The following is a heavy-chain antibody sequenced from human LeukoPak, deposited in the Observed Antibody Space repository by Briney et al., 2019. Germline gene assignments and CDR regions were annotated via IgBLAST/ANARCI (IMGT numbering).Heavy chain of an antibody. CDR1: GGSISRYY. V-gene: IGHV4-4*07. J-gene: IGHJ6*03. Sequence: SETLSLTCTVSGGSISRYYWSWIRQPAGKGLEWIGRIYTSGSTNYNPSLKSRVTMSVDTSKNQFSLKLSSVTAADTAVYYCARVNRNDYDSSGYYSSYYYYYMDVCGKGTTVTVSS. CDR3: ARVNRNDYDSSGYYSSYYYYYMDV. D-gene: IGHD3-22*01. CDR2: IYTSGST.